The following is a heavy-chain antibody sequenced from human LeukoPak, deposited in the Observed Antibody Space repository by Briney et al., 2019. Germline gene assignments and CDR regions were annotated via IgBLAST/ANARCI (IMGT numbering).Heavy chain of an antibody. CDR2: INPEKRDT. D-gene: IGHD5-12*01. CDR1: VYTFTGYY. CDR3: AKKVRGPSHPLDF. V-gene: IGHV1-2*02. Sequence: ASVKVSCKSSVYTFTGYYMHWGRQAPGQGLEWMGWINPEKRDTGYAHKFQGRVTMTSDTSISTAYMELSSLRSDDTAVYYCAKKVRGPSHPLDFWGQGTLVTVSS. J-gene: IGHJ4*02.